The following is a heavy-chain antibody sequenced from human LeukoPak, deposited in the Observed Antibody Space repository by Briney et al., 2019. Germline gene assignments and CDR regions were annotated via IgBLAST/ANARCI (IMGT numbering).Heavy chain of an antibody. CDR2: IHHSGST. Sequence: SETLSLTCTVSGGSISSGGYYWSWIRQPPEKGLEWIGYIHHSGSTNFSPSLKSRVTISVDTSKNQFSLKLTSVTAADTAVYYCARHTAETGYYFDYWGQGTLVTVSS. CDR1: GGSISSGGYY. CDR3: ARHTAETGYYFDY. J-gene: IGHJ4*02. V-gene: IGHV4-61*08. D-gene: IGHD4-17*01.